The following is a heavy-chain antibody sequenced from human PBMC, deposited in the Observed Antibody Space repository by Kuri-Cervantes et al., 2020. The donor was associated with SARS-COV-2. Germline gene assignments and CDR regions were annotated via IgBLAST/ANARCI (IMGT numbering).Heavy chain of an antibody. V-gene: IGHV3-53*01. CDR1: GFTVSSNY. CDR3: AKHLSGSLDY. D-gene: IGHD1-26*01. J-gene: IGHJ4*02. Sequence: GESLKISCAASGFTVSSNYMSWVRQAPGKGLEWVSVIYSGGSTYYADSVKGRFTISRDNSKNTLYLQMNSLRAEDTAVYYCAKHLSGSLDYWGQGTLVTVSS. CDR2: IYSGGST.